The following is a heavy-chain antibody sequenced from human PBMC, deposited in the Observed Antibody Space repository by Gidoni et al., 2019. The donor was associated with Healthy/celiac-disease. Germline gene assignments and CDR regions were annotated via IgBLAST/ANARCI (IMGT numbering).Heavy chain of an antibody. D-gene: IGHD3-3*01. Sequence: QVQLVPSGAEVKKPGASVKVSCQVSGYTLTELSMHWVRQAPGKGLEWMGGFDPEDGETIYAQKFQGRVTMTEDTSTDTAYMELSSLRSEDTAVYYCATGAGIWSASGFDPWGQGTLVTVSS. V-gene: IGHV1-24*01. CDR1: GYTLTELS. CDR2: FDPEDGET. J-gene: IGHJ5*02. CDR3: ATGAGIWSASGFDP.